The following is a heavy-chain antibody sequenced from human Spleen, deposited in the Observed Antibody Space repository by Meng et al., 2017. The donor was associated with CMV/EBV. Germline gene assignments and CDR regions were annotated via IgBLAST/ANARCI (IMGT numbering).Heavy chain of an antibody. V-gene: IGHV4-30-4*08. CDR3: ARLIFGVASI. J-gene: IGHJ3*02. Sequence: LRLSCTVSGDSLSSGDFYWSWIRQPPGKGLEWIGYIYYTGITYYNSSLKSRVTISVDTSKNQFSLNLSSVTAADTAVYYCARLIFGVASIWGQGTMVTVSS. CDR2: IYYTGIT. D-gene: IGHD3-3*01. CDR1: GDSLSSGDFY.